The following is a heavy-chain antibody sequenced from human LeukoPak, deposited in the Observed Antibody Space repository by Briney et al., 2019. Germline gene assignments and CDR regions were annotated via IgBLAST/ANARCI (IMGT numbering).Heavy chain of an antibody. J-gene: IGHJ6*02. D-gene: IGHD3-10*01. CDR2: IKSKTDGGTT. CDR1: GFTFSNAW. Sequence: PGGSLRLSCAASGFTFSNAWMSWVRQAPGKGLEWVGRIKSKTDGGTTDYAAPVKGRFTISRDDSKNTLYLQMNSLKTEDTAVYYCTTDYITMVRGTGMDVWGQGTTVTVSS. V-gene: IGHV3-15*01. CDR3: TTDYITMVRGTGMDV.